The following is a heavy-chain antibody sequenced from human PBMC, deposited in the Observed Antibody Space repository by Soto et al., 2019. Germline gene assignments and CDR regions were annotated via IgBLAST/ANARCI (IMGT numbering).Heavy chain of an antibody. J-gene: IGHJ4*02. V-gene: IGHV3-23*01. CDR3: AKDFGYDGSGIEI. CDR2: TSGSGETT. Sequence: EVQLLGSGGGSVQPGGSLRLSCVASGFSFSNYGMSWARQAPGKGLEWVSETSGSGETTYYADSMKGRFTISRDNSKNTLYLQMNSLRAEDTGVYYCAKDFGYDGSGIEIWGQGTLVTVSS. D-gene: IGHD3-10*01. CDR1: GFSFSNYG.